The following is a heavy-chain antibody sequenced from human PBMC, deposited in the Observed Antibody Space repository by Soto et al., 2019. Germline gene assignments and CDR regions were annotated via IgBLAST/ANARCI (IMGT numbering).Heavy chain of an antibody. CDR1: GYTFTGYY. D-gene: IGHD3-22*01. J-gene: IGHJ4*02. Sequence: ASVKVSCKASGYTFTGYYIHWVRQAPGQGLEWMGWLNPNSGGTKYAQKFQGRVTMNRHTSISTAYMEVSSQRSDDTAVYYCARRGGDYYDSSGYGCSFDYWGQGTLVTVSS. CDR2: LNPNSGGT. V-gene: IGHV1-2*02. CDR3: ARRGGDYYDSSGYGCSFDY.